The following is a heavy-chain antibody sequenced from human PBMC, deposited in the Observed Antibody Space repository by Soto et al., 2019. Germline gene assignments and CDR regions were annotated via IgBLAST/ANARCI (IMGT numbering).Heavy chain of an antibody. CDR3: AWGGGEVRY. V-gene: IGHV4-34*01. Sequence: QVQLQQWGAGLLKPSETLSLTCAVFGGSFSGHYWSWIRQPPGKGLEWVGKINHVGNTTYDPSLKSRDTVTLDTSKNQFFLKLSFVTAADNAVYYCAWGGGEVRYWGQGTLVTVSS. D-gene: IGHD3-10*01. CDR2: INHVGNT. CDR1: GGSFSGHY. J-gene: IGHJ4*02.